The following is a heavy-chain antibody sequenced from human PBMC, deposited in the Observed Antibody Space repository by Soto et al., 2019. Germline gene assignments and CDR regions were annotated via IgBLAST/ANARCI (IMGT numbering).Heavy chain of an antibody. CDR1: GYSFTSYW. Sequence: GESLKISCKGSGYSFTSYWIGWVRQMPGKGLDWMGIIYPGDSDTRYSPSFQGQVTISADKSISTAYLQWSSLKASDTAMYYCARQGVSSSWPYYYYYGMDVWGQGTTVTVSS. CDR3: ARQGVSSSWPYYYYYGMDV. CDR2: IYPGDSDT. V-gene: IGHV5-51*01. D-gene: IGHD6-13*01. J-gene: IGHJ6*02.